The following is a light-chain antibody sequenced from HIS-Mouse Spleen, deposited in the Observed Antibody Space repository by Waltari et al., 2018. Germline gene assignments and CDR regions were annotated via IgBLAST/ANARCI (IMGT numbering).Light chain of an antibody. V-gene: IGLV3-19*01. CDR1: SLISYY. CDR3: NSRDSSGNHVV. CDR2: GKT. Sequence: SSDLTQDPAVSVAFVQTVRITCQGESLISYYASWYQQKPGQAPVLVIYGKTNRPSGIPDRFSGSSSGNTASLTITGAQAEDEADYYCNSRDSSGNHVVFGGGTKLTVL. J-gene: IGLJ2*01.